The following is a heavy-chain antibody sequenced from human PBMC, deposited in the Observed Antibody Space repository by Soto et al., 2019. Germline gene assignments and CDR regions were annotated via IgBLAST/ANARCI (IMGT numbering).Heavy chain of an antibody. J-gene: IGHJ4*01. CDR3: VRDRDLDRDMVHADL. D-gene: IGHD5-18*01. CDR2: IGIGSSTT. V-gene: IGHV3-48*02. CDR1: GFTFRNYG. Sequence: PGGSLRLSCAASGFTFRNYGMNWVRQAPGKGLEWVSYIGIGSSTTYYADSVKGRFTISRDNAKNSVFLQMNSLRDEDTAVYFCVRDRDLDRDMVHADLWGQGTLVTVSS.